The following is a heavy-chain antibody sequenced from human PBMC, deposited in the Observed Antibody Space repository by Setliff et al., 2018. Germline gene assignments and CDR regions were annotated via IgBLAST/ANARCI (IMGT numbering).Heavy chain of an antibody. J-gene: IGHJ6*03. V-gene: IGHV1-18*01. CDR1: YTFTSYG. D-gene: IGHD3-10*01. Sequence: YTFTSYGISWVRQAPGQGLEWMGWISAYNGNTNYAQKLQGRVTMTTDTSTSTAYMELRSLRSDDTAVFYCARDGVRGPLNYYYYYMDVWGKGTTVTVSS. CDR2: ISAYNGNT. CDR3: ARDGVRGPLNYYYYYMDV.